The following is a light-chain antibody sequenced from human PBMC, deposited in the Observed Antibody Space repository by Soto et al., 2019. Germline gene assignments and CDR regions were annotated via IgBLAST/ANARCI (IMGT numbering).Light chain of an antibody. J-gene: IGLJ1*01. CDR3: RSYAGSNNVEV. CDR2: EVS. Sequence: QSVLTQPPSASGSPGQSVTISCTGTSSDVGGYNYVSWYQQHPGKAPKLMIYEVSKRPSGVPDRFSGSKSGNTASLTVSGLQAEDEADYYCRSYAGSNNVEVFGTGTKVTVL. CDR1: SSDVGGYNY. V-gene: IGLV2-8*01.